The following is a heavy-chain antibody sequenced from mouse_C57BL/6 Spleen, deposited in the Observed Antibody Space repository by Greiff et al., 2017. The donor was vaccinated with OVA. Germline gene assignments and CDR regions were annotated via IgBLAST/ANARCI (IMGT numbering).Heavy chain of an antibody. D-gene: IGHD1-1*01. J-gene: IGHJ1*03. CDR1: GYTFTSYW. V-gene: IGHV1-69*01. CDR2: IDPSDSYT. Sequence: VQLQQPGAELVMPGASVKLSCKASGYTFTSYWMHWVKQRPGQGLEWIGEIDPSDSYTNYNQKFKGKSTLTVDKSSSTAYMQLSSLTSEDSAVYYGARSGTTVVADWYFDVWGTGTTVTVSS. CDR3: ARSGTTVVADWYFDV.